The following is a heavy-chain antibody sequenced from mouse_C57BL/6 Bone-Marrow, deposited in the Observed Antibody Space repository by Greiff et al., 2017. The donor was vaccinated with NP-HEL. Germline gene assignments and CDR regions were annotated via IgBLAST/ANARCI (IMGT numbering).Heavy chain of an antibody. Sequence: DVMLVESGGGLVKPGGSLKLSCAASGFTFSDYGMHWVRQAPEKGLEWVAYISSGSSTIYYADTVKGRFTISRDNAKNTLFLQMTSPRSEDTAMYYCARPWGNDGWNYFDYWGPGTTLTVSS. D-gene: IGHD2-2*01. J-gene: IGHJ2*01. CDR3: ARPWGNDGWNYFDY. V-gene: IGHV5-17*01. CDR2: ISSGSSTI. CDR1: GFTFSDYG.